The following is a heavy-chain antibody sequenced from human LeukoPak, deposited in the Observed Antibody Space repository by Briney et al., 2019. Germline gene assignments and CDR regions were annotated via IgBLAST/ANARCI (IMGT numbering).Heavy chain of an antibody. Sequence: ASVKVSCKASGYTLTSYGISWVRQAPGQGLEWMGWISAYNGNTNYAQKLQGRVTMTTDTSTSTAYMELRSLRSDDTAVYYCARDDDYGDRSLPDYWGQGTLVTVSS. CDR1: GYTLTSYG. D-gene: IGHD4-17*01. CDR2: ISAYNGNT. CDR3: ARDDDYGDRSLPDY. J-gene: IGHJ4*02. V-gene: IGHV1-18*01.